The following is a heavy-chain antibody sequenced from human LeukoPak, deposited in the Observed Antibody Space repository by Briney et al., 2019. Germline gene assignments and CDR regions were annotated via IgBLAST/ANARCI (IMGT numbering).Heavy chain of an antibody. J-gene: IGHJ4*02. CDR1: GITFSKAW. D-gene: IGHD6-13*01. Sequence: GGSLRLSCEASGITFSKAWMSWVRRAPGKGLESVSGISGGGAKTYNADSVKGRFTISRDNSKNTLYLQMNSLRAEDTAVYYCAKGGDSNSWYYFNYWGQGTLVTVSS. V-gene: IGHV3-23*01. CDR3: AKGGDSNSWYYFNY. CDR2: ISGGGAKT.